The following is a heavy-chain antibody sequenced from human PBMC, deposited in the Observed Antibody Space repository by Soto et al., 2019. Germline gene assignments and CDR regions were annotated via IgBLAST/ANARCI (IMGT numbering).Heavy chain of an antibody. J-gene: IGHJ1*01. CDR2: IYWDDDK. D-gene: IGHD2-21*02. CDR3: AATNGPGGHIVVVTAILSHPEYFQH. V-gene: IGHV2-5*02. Sequence: QITLKESGPTLVKPTQTLTLTCTFSGFSLSTSGVGVGWIRQPPGKALEWLALIYWDDDKRYSPSLKSRLTITKDTSKNQVVLTMTNMDPVDTATYYCAATNGPGGHIVVVTAILSHPEYFQHWGQGTLVTVSS. CDR1: GFSLSTSGVG.